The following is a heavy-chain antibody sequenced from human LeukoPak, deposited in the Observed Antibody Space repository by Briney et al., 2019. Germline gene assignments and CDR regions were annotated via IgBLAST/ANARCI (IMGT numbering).Heavy chain of an antibody. J-gene: IGHJ5*02. CDR3: ARGGQSVRGFKYNWFDP. CDR2: ISSSSSYI. CDR1: GFTFSSYS. D-gene: IGHD2-15*01. Sequence: GGSLRLSCAASGFTFSSYSMNWVRQAPGKGLEWVSSISSSSSYIYYADSVKGRFTISRDNAKNSLYLQMNSLRAEDTAVYYCARGGQSVRGFKYNWFDPWGQGTLVTVSS. V-gene: IGHV3-21*01.